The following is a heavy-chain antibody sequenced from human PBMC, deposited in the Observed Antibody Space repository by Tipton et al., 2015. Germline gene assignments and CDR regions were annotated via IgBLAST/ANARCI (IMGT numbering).Heavy chain of an antibody. Sequence: TLSLTCSVSSDSISKYYWSWIRQPPGTELEWIGYIQYSGSTNYNPSLKSRVTISVDTSKTQFSLKMSSVTASDTAVYYCARARGRHGGLFDSWGQGILVTVSS. D-gene: IGHD4-23*01. CDR3: ARARGRHGGLFDS. V-gene: IGHV4-59*01. CDR2: IQYSGST. J-gene: IGHJ4*02. CDR1: SDSISKYY.